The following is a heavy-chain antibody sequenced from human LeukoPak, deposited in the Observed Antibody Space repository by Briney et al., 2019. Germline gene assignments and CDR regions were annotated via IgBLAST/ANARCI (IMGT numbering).Heavy chain of an antibody. D-gene: IGHD2-2*01. V-gene: IGHV1-69*05. J-gene: IGHJ6*03. CDR2: IIPIFGTA. CDR3: ARGGCSSTSCYVWGEYYYYMDV. Sequence: ASVKVSCKASGGTFSSYAISWVRQAPGQGLEWMGGIIPIFGTANYAQKFQGRVTITTDEPTSTAYMELSSLRSEDTAVYYCARGGCSSTSCYVWGEYYYYMDVWGKGTTVTVSS. CDR1: GGTFSSYA.